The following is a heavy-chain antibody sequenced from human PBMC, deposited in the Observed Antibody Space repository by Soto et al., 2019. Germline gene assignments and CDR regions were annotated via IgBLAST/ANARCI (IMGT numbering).Heavy chain of an antibody. CDR1: GYSISSGYY. D-gene: IGHD5-12*01. Sequence: SETLSLTCAVSGYSISSGYYWGWIRQPPGKGLEWIGTIYYSGSTFYNPSLRSRVTISVDTSKNPFSLKVSSVTAADTALYFCARVPRGFSGYDSGGFDYWGQGTLVTVSS. CDR2: IYYSGST. J-gene: IGHJ4*02. CDR3: ARVPRGFSGYDSGGFDY. V-gene: IGHV4-38-2*01.